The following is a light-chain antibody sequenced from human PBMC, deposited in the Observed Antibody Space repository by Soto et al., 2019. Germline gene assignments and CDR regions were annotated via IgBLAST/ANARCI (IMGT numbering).Light chain of an antibody. Sequence: QSALTQPPSASGSPGQSVTISCTGTSSDIGAYNYVSWYQQHPGKAPKLMIHEVSKRPSGVPDRISGSKSGNTASLTVSGLQAEDEADYYCSSYAGSNDRWVFGGGTKVT. CDR1: SSDIGAYNY. CDR3: SSYAGSNDRWV. J-gene: IGLJ3*02. CDR2: EVS. V-gene: IGLV2-8*01.